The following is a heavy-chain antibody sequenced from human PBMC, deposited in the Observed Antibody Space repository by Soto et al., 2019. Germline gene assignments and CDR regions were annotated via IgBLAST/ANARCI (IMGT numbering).Heavy chain of an antibody. V-gene: IGHV3-30*04. CDR3: AASXXXASXSPIAY. CDR1: GFTFTNYA. CDR2: ISNDGNTR. Sequence: QVQLVESGGGVGQPGRSLRLSCAASGFTFTNYAMHWVRQAPGKGLEWVAVISNDGNTRYYAESVKGRFSISRDNLNNTLYVQVNTLKNEDTAVYYCAASXXXASXSPIAYWGQGTLVTVSS. J-gene: IGHJ4*02.